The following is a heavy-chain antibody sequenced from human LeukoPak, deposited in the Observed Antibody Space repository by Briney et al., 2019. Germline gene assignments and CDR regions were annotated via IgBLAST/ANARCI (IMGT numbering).Heavy chain of an antibody. CDR1: GGSISSGGYY. CDR2: IYTSGST. V-gene: IGHV4-61*02. CDR3: AGGPDYYDSSGLPY. D-gene: IGHD3-22*01. J-gene: IGHJ4*02. Sequence: SETLSLTCTVSGGSISSGGYYWSWIRQPAGKGLEWIGRIYTSGSTNYNPSLKSRVTMSVDTSKNQFSLQLSSVTAADTAVYYCAGGPDYYDSSGLPYWGQGTLVTVSS.